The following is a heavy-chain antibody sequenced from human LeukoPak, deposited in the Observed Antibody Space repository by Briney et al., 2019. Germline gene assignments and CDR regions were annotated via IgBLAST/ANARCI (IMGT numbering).Heavy chain of an antibody. CDR1: GFTFSSYG. Sequence: GGSLRLSCAASGFTFSSYGMHWVRQAPGKGLEWVAVISYDGNNKYYADSVKGRFTISRDNSKNTLYVQMNSLRAEDTAVYYCSKDQDVPAAGTWGSIDYWGQGTLVTVSS. D-gene: IGHD6-13*01. V-gene: IGHV3-30*18. J-gene: IGHJ4*02. CDR2: ISYDGNNK. CDR3: SKDQDVPAAGTWGSIDY.